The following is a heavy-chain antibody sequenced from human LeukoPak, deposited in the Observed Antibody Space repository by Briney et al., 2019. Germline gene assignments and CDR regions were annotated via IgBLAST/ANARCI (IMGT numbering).Heavy chain of an antibody. CDR2: IYHSGTT. V-gene: IGHV4-38-2*02. Sequence: PSETLSLTCTVSGGSISSNYYCGWIRQSPGKGPEWIGCIYHSGTTYYNPSLKSRVTISVDTSKNQFSLMISSVTAADTAVYDCAIQGGSNSPYYYFYMDVWGKGTTVTVSS. D-gene: IGHD6-13*01. CDR1: GGSISSNYY. CDR3: AIQGGSNSPYYYFYMDV. J-gene: IGHJ6*03.